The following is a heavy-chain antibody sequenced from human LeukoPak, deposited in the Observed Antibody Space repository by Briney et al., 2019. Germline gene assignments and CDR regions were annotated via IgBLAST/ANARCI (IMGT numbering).Heavy chain of an antibody. Sequence: PSETLSLTCTVSGGSISSYYWSWIRQPPGKRLEWIGYIYYSGITNYNPPLKSRVTISVDTSKNHFSLKLSSVTAADTAVYYCARVVANYYYGMDVWGQGTTVTVSS. V-gene: IGHV4-59*01. CDR1: GGSISSYY. CDR3: ARVVANYYYGMDV. CDR2: IYYSGIT. D-gene: IGHD2-15*01. J-gene: IGHJ6*02.